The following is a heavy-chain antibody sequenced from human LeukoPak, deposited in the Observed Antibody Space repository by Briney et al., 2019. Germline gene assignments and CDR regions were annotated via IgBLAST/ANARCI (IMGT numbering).Heavy chain of an antibody. CDR2: INHSGRT. V-gene: IGHV4-34*01. D-gene: IGHD2-2*01. CDR3: ARDVVVVPAAIHYGMDV. CDR1: GGSFSDYF. Sequence: SETLSLTCAVYGGSFSDYFWGWIRQPPGKGLEWIGEINHSGRTYYNPSLKSRVTISVDTSKNQFSLNLSSVTAADTAVYYCARDVVVVPAAIHYGMDVWGQGTTVTISS. J-gene: IGHJ6*02.